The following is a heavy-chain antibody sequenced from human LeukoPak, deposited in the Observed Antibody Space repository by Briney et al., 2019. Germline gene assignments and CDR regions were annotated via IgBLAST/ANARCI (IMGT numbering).Heavy chain of an antibody. J-gene: IGHJ4*02. D-gene: IGHD3-10*01. CDR3: ARRIPYYYGSGSSLTYDY. Sequence: SETLSLTCTVSGGSISSSSYYWGWIRQPPGKGLEWIGSIYYSGSTYYNPSLKSRVTISVDTSKNQFSLKLSSVTAADTAAYYCARRIPYYYGSGSSLTYDYWGQGTLVTVSS. CDR1: GGSISSSSYY. CDR2: IYYSGST. V-gene: IGHV4-39*01.